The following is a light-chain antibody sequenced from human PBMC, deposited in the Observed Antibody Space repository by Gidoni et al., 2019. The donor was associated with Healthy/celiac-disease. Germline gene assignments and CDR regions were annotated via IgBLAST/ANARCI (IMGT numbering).Light chain of an antibody. CDR1: SSDVGGYNY. J-gene: IGLJ2*01. CDR2: EVS. CDR3: SSYTSSSTLDVV. Sequence: QSALTTPASVSGSPGQSITISCTGTSSDVGGYNYVSWYHQHPGKAPKLMIYEVSNRPSGVSNRFSGSKSGNTASLTISGLQAEDEADYYCSSYTSSSTLDVVFGGGTKLTVL. V-gene: IGLV2-14*01.